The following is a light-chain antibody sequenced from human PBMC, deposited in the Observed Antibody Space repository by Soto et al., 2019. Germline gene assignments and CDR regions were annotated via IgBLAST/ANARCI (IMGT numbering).Light chain of an antibody. CDR3: HQFVYSPRT. CDR1: QTVNSDY. J-gene: IGKJ1*01. Sequence: EIVLTQSPGTLPLSPGETATLSCRASQTVNSDYLAWFQQRPGQAPRLLIFATSRRATDIPDRFSGSGSGTDFTLAIRRLLPEDFAVYYCHQFVYSPRTFGQGTQVDIK. V-gene: IGKV3-20*01. CDR2: ATS.